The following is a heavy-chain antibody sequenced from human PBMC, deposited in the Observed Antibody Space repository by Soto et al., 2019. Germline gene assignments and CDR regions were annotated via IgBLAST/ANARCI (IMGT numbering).Heavy chain of an antibody. D-gene: IGHD3-3*01. CDR2: TSYDGSGK. Sequence: QVQLVESGGGVVQPGRSLRLSCAASGFTFSNYGMHWVRQAPGKGLEWVAVTSYDGSGKYYPDSVKGRFTIFRDNPNNTLYLQMNSLRAEDTAVYYCARDVGRFWYYGVDAWGQGTTVTVSS. CDR3: ARDVGRFWYYGVDA. CDR1: GFTFSNYG. J-gene: IGHJ6*02. V-gene: IGHV3-30-3*01.